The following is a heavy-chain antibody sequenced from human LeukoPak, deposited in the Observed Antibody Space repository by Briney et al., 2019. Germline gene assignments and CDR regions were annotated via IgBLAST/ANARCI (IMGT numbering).Heavy chain of an antibody. CDR3: ARGLSVYSSYDY. D-gene: IGHD6-6*01. J-gene: IGHJ4*02. Sequence: GASVKVSCKASGYTFTSYDSNWVRQATGQGLEWMGWMNPNSGNTGYAQKFQGRVTITRNTSISTAYMELSSLRSEDTAVYYCARGLSVYSSYDYWGQGTLVTVSS. CDR1: GYTFTSYD. CDR2: MNPNSGNT. V-gene: IGHV1-8*03.